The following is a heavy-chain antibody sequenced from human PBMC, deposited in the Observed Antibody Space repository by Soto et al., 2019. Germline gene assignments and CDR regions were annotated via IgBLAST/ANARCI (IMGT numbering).Heavy chain of an antibody. J-gene: IGHJ4*02. CDR2: IIPIFGTA. CDR1: GGTFSSYA. V-gene: IGHV1-69*13. Sequence: ASVKVSCKASGGTFSSYAISWVRQAPGQGLEWMGGIIPIFGTANYAQKFQGRVTITADESTNTAYMELSSLRSEDTAVYYCARGSSGYYYFDYWGQGTLVTVSS. D-gene: IGHD3-22*01. CDR3: ARGSSGYYYFDY.